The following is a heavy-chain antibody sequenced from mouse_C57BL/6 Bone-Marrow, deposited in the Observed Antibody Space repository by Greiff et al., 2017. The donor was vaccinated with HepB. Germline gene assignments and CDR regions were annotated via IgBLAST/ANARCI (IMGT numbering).Heavy chain of an antibody. D-gene: IGHD2-1*01. J-gene: IGHJ4*01. V-gene: IGHV7-4*01. CDR1: GFTFTDYY. CDR2: IRNKANGYTT. CDR3: VKAVPYVPYGNYVNYYAMDY. Sequence: EVQGVESGGGLVQPGASLRLSCAASGFTFTDYYMSWVRQPPGKAPEWLALIRNKANGYTTEYTASVKGRFTISRDNSQNILYLQMNTLRAEDSATYYCVKAVPYVPYGNYVNYYAMDYWGQGTSVTVSS.